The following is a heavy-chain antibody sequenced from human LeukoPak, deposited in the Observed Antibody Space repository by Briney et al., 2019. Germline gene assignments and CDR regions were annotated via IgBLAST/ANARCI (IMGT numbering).Heavy chain of an antibody. Sequence: GGSLRLSCAASGFTFSDYYMSWIRQAPGKGLEWVSYISSSGSTIYYADSVKGRFTISRDNAKNSPYLQMNSLRAEDTAVYYCARGVPFYSSSSHRVTEFDPWGQGTLVTVSS. D-gene: IGHD6-6*01. J-gene: IGHJ5*02. CDR2: ISSSGSTI. CDR3: ARGVPFYSSSSHRVTEFDP. CDR1: GFTFSDYY. V-gene: IGHV3-11*01.